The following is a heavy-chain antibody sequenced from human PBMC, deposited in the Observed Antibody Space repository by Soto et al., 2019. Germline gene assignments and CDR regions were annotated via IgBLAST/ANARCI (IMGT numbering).Heavy chain of an antibody. CDR2: ISAYNGNT. D-gene: IGHD3-3*01. CDR3: ASSPYGFWSGYPEY. Sequence: EASVKVSCKASGYTFTSYGISWVREAPGQGLEWMGWISAYNGNTNYKQKLQGRVTMTTNKSTSTANMQLRRLRSDDTAVYYCASSPYGFWSGYPEYWGKGTLVTVSS. CDR1: GYTFTSYG. J-gene: IGHJ4*02. V-gene: IGHV1-18*04.